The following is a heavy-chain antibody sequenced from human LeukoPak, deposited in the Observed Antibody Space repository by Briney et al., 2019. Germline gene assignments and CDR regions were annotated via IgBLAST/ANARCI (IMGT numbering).Heavy chain of an antibody. CDR2: INPNSGGT. V-gene: IGHV1-2*02. J-gene: IGHJ4*02. D-gene: IGHD1-26*01. CDR3: ARALEWEPWYFDY. Sequence: GASVNVSCKASGYTFTGYYMHWVRQAPGQGREWMGWINPNSGGTNFAQKFQGRVTMTRATSISTAYMELSRLRSDDTAVYFCARALEWEPWYFDYWGQGTLVTVSS. CDR1: GYTFTGYY.